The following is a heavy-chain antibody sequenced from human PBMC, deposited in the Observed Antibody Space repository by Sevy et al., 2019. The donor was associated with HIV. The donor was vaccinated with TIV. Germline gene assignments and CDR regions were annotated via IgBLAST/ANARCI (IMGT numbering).Heavy chain of an antibody. Sequence: ASVKVSCKASGGTFSSYAISWVRQAPGQGLEWMGGIIPIFGTANYAQKFQGRVTITADESTSTAYMELGSLRSEDTAVYYCARNSIAAAGREYYYYYGMDVWGQGTTVTVSS. D-gene: IGHD6-13*01. CDR3: ARNSIAAAGREYYYYYGMDV. CDR1: GGTFSSYA. V-gene: IGHV1-69*13. J-gene: IGHJ6*02. CDR2: IIPIFGTA.